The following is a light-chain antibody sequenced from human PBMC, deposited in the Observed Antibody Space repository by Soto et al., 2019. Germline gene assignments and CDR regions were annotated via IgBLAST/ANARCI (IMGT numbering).Light chain of an antibody. J-gene: IGKJ2*01. CDR2: DAS. CDR1: QSISSW. Sequence: DIQMTQSPSTLSASVGDRVTITCRASQSISSWLAWYQQKPGQAPKLLIYDASSLESGVPSRFSGSGSGTEFTLTISSLQPDDFATYYCQQYNSYAYTFGHGTKLEIK. V-gene: IGKV1-5*01. CDR3: QQYNSYAYT.